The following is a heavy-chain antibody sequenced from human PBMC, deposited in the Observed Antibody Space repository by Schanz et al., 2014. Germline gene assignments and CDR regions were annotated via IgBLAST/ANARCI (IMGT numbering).Heavy chain of an antibody. CDR2: INPNSGTT. CDR3: ARAGYSGYDSAYFDF. D-gene: IGHD5-12*01. Sequence: QVQLVQSGAEVKKPGASVKVSCRASGYPFTSDDITWVRQAPGQGLEWMGWINPNSGTTNYAQKFQGWVTMTRDTSISTAYMELSRLKSDDTAMFYCARAGYSGYDSAYFDFWGQGTLVTVSS. V-gene: IGHV1-2*04. J-gene: IGHJ4*02. CDR1: GYPFTSDD.